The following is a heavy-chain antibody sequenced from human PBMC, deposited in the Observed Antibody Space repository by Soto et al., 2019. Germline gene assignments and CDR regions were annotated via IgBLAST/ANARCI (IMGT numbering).Heavy chain of an antibody. CDR1: GGSISNHY. Sequence: PSETLSLTCTVSGGSISNHYWSWIRQPPGKGLEWIGYIYYNGNTNYNPSLKSRVTMSVDTSKNQFSLKLGSVTAADTAVYYCARSNWYSEYWGQGTLVTVSS. V-gene: IGHV4-59*11. CDR2: IYYNGNT. D-gene: IGHD7-27*01. CDR3: ARSNWYSEY. J-gene: IGHJ4*02.